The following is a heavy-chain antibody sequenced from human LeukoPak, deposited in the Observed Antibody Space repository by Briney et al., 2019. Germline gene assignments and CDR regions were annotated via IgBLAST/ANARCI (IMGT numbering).Heavy chain of an antibody. D-gene: IGHD4-17*01. CDR2: ISSDGSNR. J-gene: IGHJ4*02. CDR1: GFTFSNYG. Sequence: GRSLRLSCAASGFTFSNYGMHWVRQAPGKGPEWAAVISSDGSNRFYAVSVQGRFTISRDNSKNTLILQMDSLTPEDTAVYYCARVTYGDFHFDFWGQGTLVTVSS. CDR3: ARVTYGDFHFDF. V-gene: IGHV3-30*03.